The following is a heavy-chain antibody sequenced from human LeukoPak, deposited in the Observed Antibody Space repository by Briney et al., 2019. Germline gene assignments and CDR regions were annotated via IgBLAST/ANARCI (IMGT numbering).Heavy chain of an antibody. D-gene: IGHD3-22*01. CDR2: ISCDGSNK. CDR3: ARDLGQYYDTSDNWFDP. CDR1: GFTFSSYA. Sequence: GGSLRLPCAASGFTFSSYAMSWVRQAPGKGLEWVAVISCDGSNKYYADSVKGRFTISRDNAKNTLNLQMNSLRAEDTAVYYCARDLGQYYDTSDNWFDPWGQGTLVTVSS. V-gene: IGHV3-30*04. J-gene: IGHJ5*02.